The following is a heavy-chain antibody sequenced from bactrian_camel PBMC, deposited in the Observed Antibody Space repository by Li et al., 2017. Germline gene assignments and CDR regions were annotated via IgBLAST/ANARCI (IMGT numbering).Heavy chain of an antibody. V-gene: IGHV3S1*01. CDR2: INPGGST. J-gene: IGHJ6*01. CDR1: GFTNAR. D-gene: IGHD4*01. Sequence: HVQLVESGGGLVQPGGSLRLSCVASGFTNARMFWVRQAPGKGLEWVSAINPGGSTDYADSVRGRFTISRDNAKNTVYLRMNSLEPEDTAVYYCVRDTPIATMTFGYWGQGTQVTVS. CDR3: VRDTPIATMTFGY.